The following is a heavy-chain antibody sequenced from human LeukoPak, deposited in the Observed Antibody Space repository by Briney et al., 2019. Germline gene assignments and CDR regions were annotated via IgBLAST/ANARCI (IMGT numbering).Heavy chain of an antibody. J-gene: IGHJ4*02. CDR1: GYTFTGYY. V-gene: IGHV1-2*02. CDR3: ARRNIAVAGSFDY. Sequence: GASVKVSCKASGYTFTGYYMHWVRQAPAQGLECMGWINPNSGGTNYAQKFQGRVTLTRDTSISTAYMELSRLRSDDTAVYYCARRNIAVAGSFDYWGQGTLVTVSS. CDR2: INPNSGGT. D-gene: IGHD6-19*01.